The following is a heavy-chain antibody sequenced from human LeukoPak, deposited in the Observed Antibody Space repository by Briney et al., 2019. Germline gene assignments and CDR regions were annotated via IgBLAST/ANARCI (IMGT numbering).Heavy chain of an antibody. D-gene: IGHD1-26*01. J-gene: IGHJ4*02. Sequence: SQTLSLTCAISGDSVSSNSAAWNWIRQSPSRGLEWLGRTYYRSKWYNDSAVSVKSRITINPDTSKNQFSLQLNSLTPEDTAVYYCARGPGRWLQCRRDSGSYYSADYWGQGTLVTVSS. CDR2: TYYRSKWYN. CDR3: ARGPGRWLQCRRDSGSYYSADY. V-gene: IGHV6-1*01. CDR1: GDSVSSNSAA.